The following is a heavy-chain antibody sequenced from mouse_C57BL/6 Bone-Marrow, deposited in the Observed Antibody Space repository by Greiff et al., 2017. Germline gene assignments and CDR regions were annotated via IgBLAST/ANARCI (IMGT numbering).Heavy chain of an antibody. CDR1: GYTFTSYW. CDR2: IYPSDSET. J-gene: IGHJ3*01. Sequence: VKLQQPGAELVRPGSSVKLSCKASGYTFTSYWMDWVKQRPGQGLEWIGNIYPSDSETHYNQKFKDKATLTVDKASSTAYMQLSSLTSEDSAVYYCARGVYSNYGAYWGQGTLVTVSA. V-gene: IGHV1-61*01. D-gene: IGHD2-5*01. CDR3: ARGVYSNYGAY.